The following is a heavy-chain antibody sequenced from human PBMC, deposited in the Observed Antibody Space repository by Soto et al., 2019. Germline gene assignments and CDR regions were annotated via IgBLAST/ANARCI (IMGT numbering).Heavy chain of an antibody. CDR2: ISHSGNA. D-gene: IGHD3-3*02. V-gene: IGHV4-4*02. CDR1: EDSINSSHW. Sequence: SETLAVACAVSEDSINSSHWWNWFRQPPGKGLEWIGQISHSGNANYNPSLTSRVTISVDKSKNHFSLKLTSVTAADTAVYYCAASHFWSGPWTARRLDYWGQGTMVTVSS. CDR3: AASHFWSGPWTARRLDY. J-gene: IGHJ4*02.